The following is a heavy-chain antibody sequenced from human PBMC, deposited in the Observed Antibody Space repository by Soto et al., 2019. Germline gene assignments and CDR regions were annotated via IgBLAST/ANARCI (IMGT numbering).Heavy chain of an antibody. V-gene: IGHV1-18*01. CDR3: ARDKGDGSGSYHGY. CDR1: GYTFTRYG. CDR2: ISAYNGNT. J-gene: IGHJ4*02. Sequence: QVQLVQSGAEVKKPGASVKVSCKASGYTFTRYGISWVRQAPGQGLEWMGWISAYNGNTNYAQKLQRRVTITTDTCTNTADMEPKSRRSDITPLYYRARDKGDGSGSYHGYWGQGTLVNVSS. D-gene: IGHD3-10*01.